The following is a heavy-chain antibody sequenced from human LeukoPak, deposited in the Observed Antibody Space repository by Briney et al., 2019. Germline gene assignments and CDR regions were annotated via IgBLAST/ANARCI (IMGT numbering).Heavy chain of an antibody. J-gene: IGHJ4*02. Sequence: SVKVSCKASGGTFSSHAISWVRQAPGQGLEWMGGINPIFHTPTYAKKFQGRLTITKDESMSTTSMDLSSLISDDTAVYYCARGRTTGEFDYWGQGTLVTVSS. CDR2: INPIFHTP. CDR1: GGTFSSHA. V-gene: IGHV1-69*05. CDR3: ARGRTTGEFDY. D-gene: IGHD4-11*01.